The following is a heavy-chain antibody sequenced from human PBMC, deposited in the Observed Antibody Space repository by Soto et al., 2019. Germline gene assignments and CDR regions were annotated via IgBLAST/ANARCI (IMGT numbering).Heavy chain of an antibody. CDR2: ISSSSSTI. Sequence: EVQLVESGGGLVQPGGSLRLSCAASGFTFSSYSMNWVRQAPGKGLEWVSYISSSSSTIYYADSVKGRFTISRDNAKNSLYLQLTSLRAAETAVYYCARHPERIAQIGWFDPWGQGTLVTVSS. J-gene: IGHJ5*02. CDR1: GFTFSSYS. D-gene: IGHD6-13*01. V-gene: IGHV3-48*01. CDR3: ARHPERIAQIGWFDP.